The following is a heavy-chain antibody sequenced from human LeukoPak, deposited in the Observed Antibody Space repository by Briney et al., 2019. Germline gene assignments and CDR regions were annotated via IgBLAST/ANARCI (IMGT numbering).Heavy chain of an antibody. CDR2: FSSDGSNE. D-gene: IGHD6-19*01. Sequence: RGSLRLSCAASGFTFSIYAMSWVRQAPGKGLEWVTVFSSDGSNEYYADSVKGRFTISRDNSKNTLYLQMNSLRAEDTAVYYCATDRASKGEQWLGYLSFWGQGTLVTVSS. J-gene: IGHJ4*02. CDR1: GFTFSIYA. CDR3: ATDRASKGEQWLGYLSF. V-gene: IGHV3-30*03.